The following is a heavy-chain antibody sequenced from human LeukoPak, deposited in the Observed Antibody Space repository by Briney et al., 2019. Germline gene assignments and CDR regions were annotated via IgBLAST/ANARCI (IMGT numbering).Heavy chain of an antibody. CDR3: ARLPKRAAAVVY. V-gene: IGHV4-59*12. D-gene: IGHD6-13*01. J-gene: IGHJ4*02. CDR1: GGSISSYY. Sequence: SETLSLTCTASGGSISSYYWSWIRQPPGKGLEWIGYIYYSGSTNYNPSLKSRVTISVDTSKNQFSLKLSSVTAADTAVYYCARLPKRAAAVVYWGQGTLVTVSS. CDR2: IYYSGST.